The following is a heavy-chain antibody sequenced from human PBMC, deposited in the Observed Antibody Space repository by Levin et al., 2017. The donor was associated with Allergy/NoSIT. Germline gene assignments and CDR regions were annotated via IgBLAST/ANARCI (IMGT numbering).Heavy chain of an antibody. CDR3: GRGDRWTGWKY. J-gene: IGHJ4*02. Sequence: GGSLRLSCAASGFTFSSYTMTWVRQSPGKGLEWVSSSGVGGDTYYADSVKGRFTISRDNSQKTLYLQMNSLSADDTALYYCGRGDRWTGWKYWGQGTLVTVSS. V-gene: IGHV3-23*01. CDR1: GFTFSSYT. CDR2: SGVGGDT. D-gene: IGHD3/OR15-3a*01.